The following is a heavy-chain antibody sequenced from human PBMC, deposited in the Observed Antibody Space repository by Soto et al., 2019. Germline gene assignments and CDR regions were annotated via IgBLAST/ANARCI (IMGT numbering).Heavy chain of an antibody. CDR2: IYYSGST. Sequence: ASETLSLTCTVSGGSISSGDYYWSWIRQPPGKGLEWIGYIYYSGSTYYNPSLKSRVTISVDTSKNQFSLKLSSVTAADTAVYYCARTSGEPEGNWFDPWGQGTLVTVSS. V-gene: IGHV4-30-4*01. J-gene: IGHJ5*02. CDR1: GGSISSGDYY. CDR3: ARTSGEPEGNWFDP. D-gene: IGHD3-10*01.